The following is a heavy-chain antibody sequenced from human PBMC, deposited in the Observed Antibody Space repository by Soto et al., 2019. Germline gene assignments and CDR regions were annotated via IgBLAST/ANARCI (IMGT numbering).Heavy chain of an antibody. D-gene: IGHD1-26*01. CDR1: GFTFSSYG. Sequence: QVQLVESGGGVVQPGRSLRLSCAASGFTFSSYGMHWVRQAPGKGLEWVAVISYDGSNKYYADSVKGRFTISRDNSKNTLYLQMNSLRAEDTAVYYCAKDWYSGSYRTFDYWGQGTLVTVSS. J-gene: IGHJ4*02. V-gene: IGHV3-30*18. CDR3: AKDWYSGSYRTFDY. CDR2: ISYDGSNK.